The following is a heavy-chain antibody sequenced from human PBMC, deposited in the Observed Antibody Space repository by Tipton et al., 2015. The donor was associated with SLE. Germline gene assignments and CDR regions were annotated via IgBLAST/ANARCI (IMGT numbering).Heavy chain of an antibody. D-gene: IGHD6-6*01. CDR1: GFTFSSYS. CDR3: ARAGSGSSDFYYGMDV. J-gene: IGHJ6*02. CDR2: ISSSSSYI. V-gene: IGHV3-21*03. Sequence: SLRLSCAASGFTFSSYSMNWVRQAPGKGLEWVSSISSSSSYIYYADSVKGRFTISRDNAKNSLYLQMNSLRAEDTAVYYCARAGSGSSDFYYGMDVWGQGTTVTVSS.